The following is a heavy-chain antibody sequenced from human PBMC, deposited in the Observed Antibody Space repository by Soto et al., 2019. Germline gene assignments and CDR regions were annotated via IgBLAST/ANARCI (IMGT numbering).Heavy chain of an antibody. CDR2: ISAYNGNT. J-gene: IGHJ5*02. V-gene: IGHV1-18*01. D-gene: IGHD1-20*01. CDR3: ARDTDPVTGYWFDP. CDR1: GYTFTSYG. Sequence: ASVKVSCKASGYTFTSYGISWVRQAPGQGLEWMGWISAYNGNTNYAQKLQDRVTMTTDTSTSTAYMELRSLRSDDTAVYYCARDTDPVTGYWFDPWGQGTLVTVSS.